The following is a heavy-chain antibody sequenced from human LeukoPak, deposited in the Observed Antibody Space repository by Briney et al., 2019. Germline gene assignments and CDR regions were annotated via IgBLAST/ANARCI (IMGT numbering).Heavy chain of an antibody. J-gene: IGHJ4*02. CDR3: ARQGGRWLPPDY. CDR1: DGSIGSGGYY. V-gene: IGHV4-31*03. CDR2: IYYGGST. Sequence: SETLSLTCTVSDGSIGSGGYYWSWIRQHPGKGLEWIGYIYYGGSTYYNPSLRSRVTISLDTSKNHFSLKLSSVTAADTAVYYCARQGGRWLPPDYWGQGTLVTVSS. D-gene: IGHD5-18*01.